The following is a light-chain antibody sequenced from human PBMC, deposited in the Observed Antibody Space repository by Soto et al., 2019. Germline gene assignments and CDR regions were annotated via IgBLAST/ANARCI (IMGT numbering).Light chain of an antibody. CDR3: QQYGSSPKT. CDR1: QSLHSSY. V-gene: IGKV3-20*01. Sequence: EIVLRQSPGTLSLSPGERATLSCRASQSLHSSYLAWYQHKPGQAPRLLIYGASRRATGIPDRFSGSGSGTDFTLTISRLEPEDFAVYYCQQYGSSPKTFGQGTKVDIK. J-gene: IGKJ1*01. CDR2: GAS.